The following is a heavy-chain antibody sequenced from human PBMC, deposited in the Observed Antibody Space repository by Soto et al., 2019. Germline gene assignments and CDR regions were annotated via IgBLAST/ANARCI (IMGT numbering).Heavy chain of an antibody. D-gene: IGHD2-15*01. Sequence: GGSLRLSCAASGFTFSSYSMNWVRQAPGKGLEWVSSISSSSTYIYYADSVKGRFTISRDNAKNSLYLQMNSLRAEDTALYYCAVIGGVAATHGFDPWGQGTLVTVSS. V-gene: IGHV3-21*01. J-gene: IGHJ5*02. CDR1: GFTFSSYS. CDR3: AVIGGVAATHGFDP. CDR2: ISSSSTYI.